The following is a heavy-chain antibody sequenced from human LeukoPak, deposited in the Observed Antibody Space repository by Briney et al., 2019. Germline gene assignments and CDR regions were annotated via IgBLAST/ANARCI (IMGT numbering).Heavy chain of an antibody. V-gene: IGHV3-48*03. CDR3: ARDIGDFTNFFGGILDY. Sequence: GGSLRLSCAASGFTFSSYEMNWVRQAPGKGLDWVSYISSSGSTIYYADSVKGRFTISRDNAKNSLYLQMNSLRADDTAIYYCARDIGDFTNFFGGILDYWGQGILVIVSS. CDR2: ISSSGSTI. J-gene: IGHJ4*02. CDR1: GFTFSSYE. D-gene: IGHD4-11*01.